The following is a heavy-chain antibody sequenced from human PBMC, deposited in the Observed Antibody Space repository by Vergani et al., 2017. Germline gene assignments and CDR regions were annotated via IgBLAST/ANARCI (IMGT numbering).Heavy chain of an antibody. CDR3: ARGGVATFGSFDY. J-gene: IGHJ4*02. CDR2: ISSSGSTI. Sequence: EVQLVESGGGLVQPGGSLRLSCAASGFTFSSYEMNWVRQAPGKGLEWVSYISSSGSTIYYADSVKGRFTISRDNAKNSLYLQMNSLRAEDTAVYYCARGGVATFGSFDYWGQGTLVTVSS. D-gene: IGHD5-12*01. CDR1: GFTFSSYE. V-gene: IGHV3-48*03.